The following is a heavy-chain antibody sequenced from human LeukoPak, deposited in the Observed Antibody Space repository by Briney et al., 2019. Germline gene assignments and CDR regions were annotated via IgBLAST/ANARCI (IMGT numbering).Heavy chain of an antibody. D-gene: IGHD3-22*01. CDR3: ARDRYYYDSSGYYYYFDY. J-gene: IGHJ4*02. V-gene: IGHV1-2*02. CDR1: GYTXTGYY. CDR2: INPNSGGT. Sequence: ASVKVSCKASGYTXTGYYMHWVRQAPGQGLEWMGWINPNSGGTNYAQKFQGRVTMTRDTSISTAYMELSRLRSDDTAVYYCARDRYYYDSSGYYYYFDYWGQGTLVTVSS.